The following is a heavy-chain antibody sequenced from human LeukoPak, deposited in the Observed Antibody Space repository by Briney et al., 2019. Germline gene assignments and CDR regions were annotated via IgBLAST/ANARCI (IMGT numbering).Heavy chain of an antibody. Sequence: SVTLSLTCTVSGGSISSSSYYWGWIRQPPGKGLEWIGSIYYSGSTYYNPSLKSRVTISVDTSKNQFSLKLSSVTAADTAVYYCASVSGRFGELVDHWGQGTLVTVSS. CDR1: GGSISSSSYY. J-gene: IGHJ4*02. CDR2: IYYSGST. D-gene: IGHD3-10*01. CDR3: ASVSGRFGELVDH. V-gene: IGHV4-39*01.